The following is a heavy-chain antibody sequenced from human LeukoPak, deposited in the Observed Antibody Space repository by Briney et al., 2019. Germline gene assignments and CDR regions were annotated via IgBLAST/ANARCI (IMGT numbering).Heavy chain of an antibody. CDR3: ARDRRARDGYNYPHFDY. V-gene: IGHV1-2*02. J-gene: IGHJ4*02. CDR1: GYTFTGYY. D-gene: IGHD5-24*01. CDR2: INPNSGGT. Sequence: ASVKVSCKASGYTFTGYYMHWVRQAPGQGLEWMGWINPNSGGTNYAQKFQGRVTMTRDTSISTAYMELSRLRSDDTAVYYCARDRRARDGYNYPHFDYWGQGTLVTVSS.